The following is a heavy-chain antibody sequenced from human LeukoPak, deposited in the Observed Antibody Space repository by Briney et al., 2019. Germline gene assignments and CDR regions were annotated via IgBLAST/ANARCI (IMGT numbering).Heavy chain of an antibody. D-gene: IGHD1-26*01. V-gene: IGHV6-1*01. CDR1: GDSVSSNSAA. CDR3: ARAAPYSGSYVAAFDI. CDR2: TYYRSKWYN. Sequence: KTSQTLSPTCAISGDSVSSNSAAWNWLRQSPSRGLEWLGRTYYRSKWYNDYAVSVKSRITINPDTSKNQFSLQLNSVTPEDTAVYYCARAAPYSGSYVAAFDIWGQGTMVTVSS. J-gene: IGHJ3*02.